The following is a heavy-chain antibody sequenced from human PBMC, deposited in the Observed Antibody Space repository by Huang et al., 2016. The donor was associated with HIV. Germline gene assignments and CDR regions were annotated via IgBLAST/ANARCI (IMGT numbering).Heavy chain of an antibody. CDR1: GFSLTSSGVA. V-gene: IGHV2-5*02. J-gene: IGHJ4*02. CDR2: IYWDNEE. Sequence: QITLKESGPTLVKPTQTLTLTCTFSGFSLTSSGVAVGWIRQPPGKALEGLALIYWDNEERVSPSLKTRLTITKDTPKNEVVRTMTNMDPVDTATYYCVHRLRYGKWYVDYWGQGVLVTVSS. CDR3: VHRLRYGKWYVDY. D-gene: IGHD6-13*01.